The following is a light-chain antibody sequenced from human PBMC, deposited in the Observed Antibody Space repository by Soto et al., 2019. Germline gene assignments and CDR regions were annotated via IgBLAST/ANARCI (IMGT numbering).Light chain of an antibody. CDR1: QGISSA. J-gene: IGKJ4*01. Sequence: AIQLTQSPSSLSASVGDRVTITCRASQGISSALAWYQQKPGKAPKLLIYDASSLESGVPSRFSGSGSGTDFTLTISSLQPEEFATYYCQQFNNYPPLTFGGGTKVEIK. CDR2: DAS. V-gene: IGKV1D-13*01. CDR3: QQFNNYPPLT.